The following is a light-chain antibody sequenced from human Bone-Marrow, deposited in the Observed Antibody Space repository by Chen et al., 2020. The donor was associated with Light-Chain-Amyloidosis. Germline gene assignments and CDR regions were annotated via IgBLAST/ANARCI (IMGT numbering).Light chain of an antibody. Sequence: QSVLTQPPSVSGAPVQKVTISCIGVSSNIGAGYDVHRYQQLPGKAPKILTYGDNYRTAGVHDRFYGSKAGTSASLDISGLLTDDDAEYYCQSYDSSLRGSVVFGGGTKLTVL. CDR2: GDN. J-gene: IGLJ2*01. V-gene: IGLV1-40*01. CDR1: SSNIGAGYD. CDR3: QSYDSSLRGSVV.